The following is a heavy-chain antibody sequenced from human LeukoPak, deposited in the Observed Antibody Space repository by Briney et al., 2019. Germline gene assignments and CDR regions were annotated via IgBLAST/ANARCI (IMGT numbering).Heavy chain of an antibody. J-gene: IGHJ4*02. D-gene: IGHD3-22*01. V-gene: IGHV4-59*12. CDR3: ARVESSGYYHFDY. Sequence: PLETLSLTCTVSGGSISSYYWSWIRQPPGKGLEWIGYIYYSGSTYYNPSLKSRVTISVDTSKNQFSLKLSSVTAADTAVYYCARVESSGYYHFDYWGQGTLVTVSS. CDR2: IYYSGST. CDR1: GGSISSYY.